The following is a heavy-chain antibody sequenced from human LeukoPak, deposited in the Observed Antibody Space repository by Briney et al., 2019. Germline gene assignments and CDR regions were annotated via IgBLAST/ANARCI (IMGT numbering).Heavy chain of an antibody. Sequence: GGSLRLSCAASGFTFSSYEMNWVRQAPGKGLEWVSFISSSGSAIHYADSVRGRFTISRDNAKNSLFLQMSRLRAKDTAVYYCAREKLSFFDSSGYFDHWGQGTLVTVSS. J-gene: IGHJ4*02. CDR2: ISSSGSAI. V-gene: IGHV3-48*03. CDR3: AREKLSFFDSSGYFDH. CDR1: GFTFSSYE. D-gene: IGHD3-22*01.